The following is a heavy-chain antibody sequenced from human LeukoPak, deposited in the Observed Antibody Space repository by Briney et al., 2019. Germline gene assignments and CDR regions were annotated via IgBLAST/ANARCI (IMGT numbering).Heavy chain of an antibody. D-gene: IGHD3-16*01. CDR3: ARDWGTLTDGFDI. CDR2: TYYRSKWYN. CDR1: GDTVSSNRVS. J-gene: IGHJ3*02. V-gene: IGHV6-1*01. Sequence: KHSQTLSLTCGISGDTVSSNRVSWNWVRQSPSRGLEWLGRTYYRSKWYNDYAISVRSRITINPDTSKNQFSLQLNSVTPEDTAVYYCARDWGTLTDGFDIWGQGTMVIVSS.